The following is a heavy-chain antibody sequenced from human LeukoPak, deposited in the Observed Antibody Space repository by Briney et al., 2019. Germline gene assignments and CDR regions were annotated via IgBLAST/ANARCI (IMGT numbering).Heavy chain of an antibody. CDR3: ARVWDSGYDFGLDY. Sequence: GASVKVSCKASGYTFTGYYMHWVRQAPGQGLEWMGGIIPIFGTANYAQKFQGRVTITADESTSTAYMELSSLRSEDTAVYYCARVWDSGYDFGLDYWGQGTLVTVSS. D-gene: IGHD5-12*01. CDR1: GYTFTGYY. CDR2: IIPIFGTA. J-gene: IGHJ4*02. V-gene: IGHV1-69*13.